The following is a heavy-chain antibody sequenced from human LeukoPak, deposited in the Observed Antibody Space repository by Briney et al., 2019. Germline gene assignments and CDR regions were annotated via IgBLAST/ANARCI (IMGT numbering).Heavy chain of an antibody. CDR1: GDSVSSNSAA. CDR3: ARGWGSGRVMLLRYYYYYMDV. D-gene: IGHD3-16*01. Sequence: SQTLSLTCAISGDSVSSNSAAWNWIRQSPSRGLEWLGRTYYRSKWYNDYAVSVKSRITINPDTSKNQFSLQLNSVTPEDTAVYYCARGWGSGRVMLLRYYYYYMDVWGKGTTVTVSS. J-gene: IGHJ6*03. V-gene: IGHV6-1*01. CDR2: TYYRSKWYN.